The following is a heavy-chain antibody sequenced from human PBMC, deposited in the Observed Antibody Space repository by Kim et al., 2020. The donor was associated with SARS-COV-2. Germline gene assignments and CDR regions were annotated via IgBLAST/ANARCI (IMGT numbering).Heavy chain of an antibody. CDR2: TYYRSKWYN. CDR1: GDSVSSNSAA. Sequence: SQTLSLTCAISGDSVSSNSAAWNWIRQSPSRGLEWLGRTYYRSKWYNDYAVSVKSRITINPDTSKNQFSLQLNSVTPEDTAVYYCAREVVVVVAATRSDAFDIWGQGTMVTVSS. J-gene: IGHJ3*02. D-gene: IGHD2-15*01. CDR3: AREVVVVVAATRSDAFDI. V-gene: IGHV6-1*01.